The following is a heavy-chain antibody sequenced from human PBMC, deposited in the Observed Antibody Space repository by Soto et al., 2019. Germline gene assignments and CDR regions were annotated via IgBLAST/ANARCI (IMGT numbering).Heavy chain of an antibody. V-gene: IGHV4-30-4*08. D-gene: IGHD2-21*02. CDR1: GGTISSHSYY. Sequence: PSETQSLTSTVSGGTISSHSYYWGWIRQPPGKGLEWIGYIHYSGSIMYNPSFKSRVIMSVDTSKNQFSLQLSSVTAADTAVYFCAREDNGGDRDYYGLDVWGQGTTVTVSS. J-gene: IGHJ6*02. CDR3: AREDNGGDRDYYGLDV. CDR2: IHYSGSI.